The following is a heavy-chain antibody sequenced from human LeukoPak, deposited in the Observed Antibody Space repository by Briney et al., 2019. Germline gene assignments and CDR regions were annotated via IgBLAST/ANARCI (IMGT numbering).Heavy chain of an antibody. Sequence: SETLSLTCTVSGGSISSYYWSWIRQPPGKGLEWIGYIYYSGSTYYNPSLKSRVTISVDTSKNQFSLKLSSVTAADTAVYYCARDLRITMVRGDHFDYWGQGTLVTVSS. CDR2: IYYSGST. V-gene: IGHV4-59*12. CDR1: GGSISSYY. J-gene: IGHJ4*02. CDR3: ARDLRITMVRGDHFDY. D-gene: IGHD3-10*01.